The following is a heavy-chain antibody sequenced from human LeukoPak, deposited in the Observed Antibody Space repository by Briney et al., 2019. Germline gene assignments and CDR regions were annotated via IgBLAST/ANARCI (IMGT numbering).Heavy chain of an antibody. J-gene: IGHJ4*02. Sequence: PGGSLRLSCAASGFTFSSYSMSWVRQAPGKGLEWVGRIKSKTDGGTTDYAAPVKGRFTISRDDSKNTLYLQMNSLKTEDTAVYYCTTGGRGYSYGYVDYWGQGTLVTVSS. V-gene: IGHV3-15*01. D-gene: IGHD5-18*01. CDR3: TTGGRGYSYGYVDY. CDR1: GFTFSSYS. CDR2: IKSKTDGGTT.